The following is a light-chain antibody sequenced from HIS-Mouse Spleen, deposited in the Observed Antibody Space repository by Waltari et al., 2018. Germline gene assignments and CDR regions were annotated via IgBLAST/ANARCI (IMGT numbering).Light chain of an antibody. CDR3: YSTDSSGNHRV. CDR1: ALPNKY. CDR2: EDS. J-gene: IGLJ2*01. Sequence: SYELTQPPSVSVSPGQTARITCSGDALPNKYAYWYQPKSGQAPVLVIYEDSKRPSGIPGRFSGSSSGTMATLTSSGAQVEDEADYYWYSTDSSGNHRVFGGGTKLTVL. V-gene: IGLV3-10*01.